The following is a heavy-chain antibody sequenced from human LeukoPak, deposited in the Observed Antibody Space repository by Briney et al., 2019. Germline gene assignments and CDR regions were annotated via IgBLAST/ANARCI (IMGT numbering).Heavy chain of an antibody. CDR3: ARVVLTSYYIDY. CDR1: GGSISSGDYY. V-gene: IGHV4-30-4*08. Sequence: SQTLSLTCTVSGGSISSGDYYWSWLRQPPGTGLEWIVYVYYSGSTYCNPSLKSRVTISVDTSENQFSLKLSSVTAADTAVYYCARVVLTSYYIDYWGQGTLVTVSS. CDR2: VYYSGST. J-gene: IGHJ4*02. D-gene: IGHD1-26*01.